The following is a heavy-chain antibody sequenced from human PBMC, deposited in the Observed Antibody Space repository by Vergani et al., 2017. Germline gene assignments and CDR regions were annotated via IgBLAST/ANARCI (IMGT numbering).Heavy chain of an antibody. CDR3: ARDAVWKQQLVPIDY. CDR2: IKQDGSEK. D-gene: IGHD6-13*01. J-gene: IGHJ4*02. V-gene: IGHV3-7*01. CDR1: GFTFSSYW. Sequence: EVQLVESGGGLVQPGGSLRLSCAASGFTFSSYWMSWVRQAPGKGLEWVANIKQDGSEKYYVDSVKGRFTISRDNAKNSLYLQMNSLRAEDTAVYYCARDAVWKQQLVPIDYLGQGTLVTVSS.